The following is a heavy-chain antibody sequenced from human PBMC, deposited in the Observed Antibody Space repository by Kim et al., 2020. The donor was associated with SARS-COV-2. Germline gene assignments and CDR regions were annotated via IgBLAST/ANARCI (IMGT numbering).Heavy chain of an antibody. CDR3: TRPEWIVEGYFDY. CDR2: IRSKANSYAT. J-gene: IGHJ4*02. D-gene: IGHD3-22*01. CDR1: GFTFSGSA. V-gene: IGHV3-73*01. Sequence: GGSLRLSCAASGFTFSGSAMHWVRQASGKGLEWVGRIRSKANSYATAYAASVKGRFTISRDDSKNTAYLQMNSLKTEDTAVYYCTRPEWIVEGYFDYWGQGTLVTVSS.